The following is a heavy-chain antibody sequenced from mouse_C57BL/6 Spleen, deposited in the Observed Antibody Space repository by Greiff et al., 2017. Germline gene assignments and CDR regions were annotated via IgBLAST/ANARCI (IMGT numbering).Heavy chain of an antibody. Sequence: DVKLVESEGGLVQPGSSMKLSCTASGFTFSDYYMAWVRQVPEKGLEWVANINYDGSSTYYLDSLKSRFIISRDNAKNILYLQMSSLKSEDTATYYCARRDYYGKDWYFDVWGTGTTVTVSS. CDR3: ARRDYYGKDWYFDV. CDR1: GFTFSDYY. CDR2: INYDGSST. D-gene: IGHD1-1*01. V-gene: IGHV5-16*01. J-gene: IGHJ1*03.